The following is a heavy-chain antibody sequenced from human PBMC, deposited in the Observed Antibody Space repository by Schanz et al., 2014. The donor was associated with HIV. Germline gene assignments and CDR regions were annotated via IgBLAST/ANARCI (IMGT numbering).Heavy chain of an antibody. CDR2: FNPNSGGR. J-gene: IGHJ6*02. D-gene: IGHD6-6*01. Sequence: QAQLVQSGAEVKKPGASVKVSCKASGYTFTGYYLHWTRKAPGQGLEWMGWFNPNSGGRMYPQKFEGRVTMTRDTSISTAYMELSSLRYDDTAVYYCAREPSFSGLDVWGQGTTVIVSS. CDR3: AREPSFSGLDV. CDR1: GYTFTGYY. V-gene: IGHV1-2*02.